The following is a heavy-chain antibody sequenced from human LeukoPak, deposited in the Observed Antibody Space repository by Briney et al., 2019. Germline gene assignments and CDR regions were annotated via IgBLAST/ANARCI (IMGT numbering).Heavy chain of an antibody. CDR1: GGSISSSSYY. Sequence: SETLSLTCTVSGGSISSSSYYWGWIRQPPGKGLEWIGSIYYSGSTNYKPSLKSRVTISVETSKNQFSLKLRSVTAADTAVYYCARVTGYMIEDYFDYWGQGTLVTVSS. CDR2: IYYSGST. V-gene: IGHV4-39*07. D-gene: IGHD3-22*01. CDR3: ARVTGYMIEDYFDY. J-gene: IGHJ4*02.